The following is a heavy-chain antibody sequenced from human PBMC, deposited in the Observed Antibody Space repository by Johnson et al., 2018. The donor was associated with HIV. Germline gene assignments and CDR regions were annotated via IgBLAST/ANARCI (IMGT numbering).Heavy chain of an antibody. D-gene: IGHD6-13*01. CDR1: GFTFNNAW. CDR2: IKSKTDGATT. V-gene: IGHV3-15*01. CDR3: SRSRAASGRDAVDM. Sequence: VQLVESGGGLVKPGGSLRLSCAASGFTFNNAWMGWVRQAPGKGLEWVGRIKSKTDGATTDYAAPLKGRFTISRDDSKNTLYLQMNNLKTEDTAVYYCSRSRAASGRDAVDMWGQGTMVTVSS. J-gene: IGHJ3*02.